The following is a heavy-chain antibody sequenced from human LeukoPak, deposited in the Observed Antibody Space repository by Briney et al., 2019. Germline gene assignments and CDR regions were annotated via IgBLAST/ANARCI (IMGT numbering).Heavy chain of an antibody. CDR2: VYTSGNT. D-gene: IGHD1-14*01. V-gene: IGHV4-4*07. CDR3: ARDNPAGP. Sequence: SETLSLTCTVSGGSIRGYSWSWIRQSAAKGLEWIGRVYTSGNTNYNPSFKSRVTMSIDTSKKQFSLKLYSVTVADTAEYYCARDNPAGPWGQGTLVTVSS. CDR1: GGSIRGYS. J-gene: IGHJ5*02.